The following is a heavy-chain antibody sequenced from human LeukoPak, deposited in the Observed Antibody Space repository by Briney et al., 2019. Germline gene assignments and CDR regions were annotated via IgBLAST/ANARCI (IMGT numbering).Heavy chain of an antibody. D-gene: IGHD1-26*01. Sequence: GGSLRLSCAASGFTFSNYSMNWVRQAPGKGLEWVSSISSSSSYIYYADSVKGRFTISRDNAKNSLYLQMNSLRAEDTAVYYCTREVSGSLYFDYWGQGTLVTVSS. J-gene: IGHJ4*02. CDR3: TREVSGSLYFDY. CDR2: ISSSSSYI. CDR1: GFTFSNYS. V-gene: IGHV3-21*01.